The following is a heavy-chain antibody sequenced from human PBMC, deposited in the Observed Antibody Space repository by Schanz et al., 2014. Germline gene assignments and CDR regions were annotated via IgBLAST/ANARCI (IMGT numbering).Heavy chain of an antibody. CDR2: ISGDHRNT. CDR3: AKDAPYPFDL. V-gene: IGHV3-23*04. J-gene: IGHJ2*01. CDR1: GFTFSSYA. Sequence: VQLVESGGGVVQPGKSLRLSCAASGFTFSSYAMSWVRQAPGKGLEWVSSISGDHRNTFYADSVKGRFTISRDNSKNTLYLQMNSLRAEDTAIYYCAKDAPYPFDLWGRGTLITVSS.